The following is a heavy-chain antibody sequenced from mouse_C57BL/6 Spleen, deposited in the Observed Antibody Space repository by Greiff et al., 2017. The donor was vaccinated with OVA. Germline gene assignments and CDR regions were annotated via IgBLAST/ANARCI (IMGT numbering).Heavy chain of an antibody. CDR3: ARGSDWYFDV. V-gene: IGHV1-55*01. CDR1: GYTFTSYW. D-gene: IGHD6-1*01. J-gene: IGHJ1*03. Sequence: VQLQQPGAELVKPGASAKMSCKASGYTFTSYWITWVKQRPGQGLEWIGDIYPGSGSTNYNEKFKSKATLTVDTSSSTAYMQLSSLTSEDAAVYYCARGSDWYFDVWGTGTTVTVSS. CDR2: IYPGSGST.